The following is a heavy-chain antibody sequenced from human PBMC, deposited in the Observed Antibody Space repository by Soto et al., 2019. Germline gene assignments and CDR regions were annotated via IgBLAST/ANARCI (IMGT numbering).Heavy chain of an antibody. V-gene: IGHV3-48*03. CDR2: ISSSGSTI. D-gene: IGHD4-4*01. J-gene: IGHJ6*02. Sequence: PGGSLRLSCAASGFTFSSYEMNWVRQAPGKGLEWVSYISSSGSTIYYADSVKGRFTISRDNAKNSLYLQMNSLRAEDTAVYYCARVAVTTSDYYYGMDVWGQGTTVTVSS. CDR3: ARVAVTTSDYYYGMDV. CDR1: GFTFSSYE.